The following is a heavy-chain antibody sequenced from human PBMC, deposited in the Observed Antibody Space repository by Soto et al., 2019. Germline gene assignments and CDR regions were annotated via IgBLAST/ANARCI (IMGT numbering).Heavy chain of an antibody. D-gene: IGHD1-1*01. CDR1: GYTFTSYA. Sequence: QVQLVQSGAEVKKPGAAVKGSCKASGYTFTSYAMHWVRQAPGQRVEWMGWINAGNGNTKYSQKFQGRVIITRDTVASRVYMELSSLRAEETVVYCCARWVGGNYFHYWGQGTLVTVSS. V-gene: IGHV1-3*01. CDR3: ARWVGGNYFHY. CDR2: INAGNGNT. J-gene: IGHJ4*02.